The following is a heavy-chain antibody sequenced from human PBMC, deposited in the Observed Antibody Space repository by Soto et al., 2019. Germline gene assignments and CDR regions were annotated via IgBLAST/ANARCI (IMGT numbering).Heavy chain of an antibody. CDR1: GYTFTSYG. V-gene: IGHV1-18*04. CDR3: ARAAYGGEMATIGADDAFDI. Sequence: ASVKVSCKASGYTFTSYGISWVRQAPGQGLEWMGWISAYNGNTNYAQKLQGRVTMTTDTSTSTAYMELRSLRSDDTAVYYCARAAYGGEMATIGADDAFDIWGQGXMVTVSS. J-gene: IGHJ3*02. D-gene: IGHD5-12*01. CDR2: ISAYNGNT.